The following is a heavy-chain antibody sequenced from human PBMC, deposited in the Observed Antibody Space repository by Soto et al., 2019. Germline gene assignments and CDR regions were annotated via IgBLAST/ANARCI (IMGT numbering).Heavy chain of an antibody. V-gene: IGHV4-31*03. CDR2: IYYSGST. Sequence: SETLSLTCTVSGGSISSGGYYWSWIRQHPGKGLEWIGYIYYSGSTYYNPSLKSRVTISVDTSKNQFSLKLSSVTAAETAVYYCAREGVYCSSTSCYPDYYYMDVWGKGTTVTVSS. CDR3: AREGVYCSSTSCYPDYYYMDV. CDR1: GGSISSGGYY. D-gene: IGHD2-2*01. J-gene: IGHJ6*03.